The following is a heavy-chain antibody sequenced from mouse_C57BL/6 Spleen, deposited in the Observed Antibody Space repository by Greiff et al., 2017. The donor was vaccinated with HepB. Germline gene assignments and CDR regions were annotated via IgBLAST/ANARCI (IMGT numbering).Heavy chain of an antibody. CDR2: IDPSDSYT. D-gene: IGHD2-4*01. V-gene: IGHV1-69*01. Sequence: QVQLQQPGAELVMPGASVKLSCKASGYTFTSYWMHWVNQRPGQGLEWIGEIDPSDSYTNYNQKFKGKSTLTVDKSSSTAYMQLSSLTSEDSAVYYCASTMIPYWYFDVWGTGTTVTVSS. CDR3: ASTMIPYWYFDV. J-gene: IGHJ1*03. CDR1: GYTFTSYW.